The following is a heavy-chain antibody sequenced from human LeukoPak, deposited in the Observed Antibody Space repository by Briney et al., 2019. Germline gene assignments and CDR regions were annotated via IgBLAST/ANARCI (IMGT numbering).Heavy chain of an antibody. Sequence: GSVNVSCKASGYTFTSYGISWVRQAPGQGLEWMGWISAYNGNTNYAQKIQGRVTMTTDTSTSTAYMELRSLRSDDTAVYYCARDPTYYYDSSGYYRFDYWGQGTLVTASS. V-gene: IGHV1-18*01. CDR1: GYTFTSYG. J-gene: IGHJ4*02. CDR3: ARDPTYYYDSSGYYRFDY. CDR2: ISAYNGNT. D-gene: IGHD3-22*01.